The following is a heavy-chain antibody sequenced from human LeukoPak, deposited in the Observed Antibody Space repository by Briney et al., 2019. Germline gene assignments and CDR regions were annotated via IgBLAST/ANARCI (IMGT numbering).Heavy chain of an antibody. CDR3: ARVRNTAMVTDLGY. J-gene: IGHJ4*02. V-gene: IGHV3-30*04. CDR1: GFTFSSYA. Sequence: GGTLRLSCAASGFTFSSYAMHWVRQAPGKGLEWVAVISFDGSDKYYADSVKGRFTISRDNSKNTLYLQMNSLRSDDTAVYYCARVRNTAMVTDLGYWGQGTLVTVSS. CDR2: ISFDGSDK. D-gene: IGHD5-18*01.